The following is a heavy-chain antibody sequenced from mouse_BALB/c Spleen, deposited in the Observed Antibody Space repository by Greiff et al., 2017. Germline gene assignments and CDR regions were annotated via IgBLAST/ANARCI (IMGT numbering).Heavy chain of an antibody. CDR2: ISSGGSYT. V-gene: IGHV5-9-4*01. CDR3: ASDRGYSYAMDY. Sequence: EVQRVESGGGLVKPGGSLKLSCAASGFTFSSYAMSWVRQSPEKRLEWVAEISSGGSYTYYPDTVTGRFTISRDNAKNTLYLEMSSLRSEDTAMYYCASDRGYSYAMDYWGQGTSVTVSS. D-gene: IGHD2-3*01. J-gene: IGHJ4*01. CDR1: GFTFSSYA.